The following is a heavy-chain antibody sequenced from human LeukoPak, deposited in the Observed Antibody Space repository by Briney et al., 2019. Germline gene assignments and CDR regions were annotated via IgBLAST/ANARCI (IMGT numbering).Heavy chain of an antibody. J-gene: IGHJ4*02. CDR3: AKLREYSSSDY. Sequence: GGSLRLSCAASGFTFSSYAMSWVRQAPGKGLEWVSAISGSGGSTYYADSVKGRFTISRDNSKNTLYLQMNSLRAKDTAVYHCAKLREYSSSDYWGQGTLVTVSS. CDR1: GFTFSSYA. D-gene: IGHD6-6*01. V-gene: IGHV3-23*01. CDR2: ISGSGGST.